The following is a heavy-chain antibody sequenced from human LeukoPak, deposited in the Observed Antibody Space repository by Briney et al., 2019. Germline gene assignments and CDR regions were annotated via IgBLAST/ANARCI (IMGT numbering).Heavy chain of an antibody. D-gene: IGHD3-22*01. J-gene: IGHJ4*02. CDR2: ISYDGSNK. V-gene: IGHV3-30-3*01. Sequence: GGSLRLSCAASGFTFSSYAMHWVRQAPGKGLEWVAVISYDGSNKYYADSVKGRFTISRDNSKNTLYLQMNSLRAEDTAVYYCARGITMIVVVSAFDICGQGTLVTVSS. CDR3: ARGITMIVVVSAFDI. CDR1: GFTFSSYA.